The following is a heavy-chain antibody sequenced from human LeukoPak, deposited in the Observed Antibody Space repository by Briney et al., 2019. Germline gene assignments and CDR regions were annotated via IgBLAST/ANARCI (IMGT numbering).Heavy chain of an antibody. V-gene: IGHV1-2*02. Sequence: GASVKVSCKASGYTFTGYYMHWVRQAPGQGLEWMGWINPNSGGTNYAQKFQGRVTMTRDTSISTAYMELSRLRSEDTALYYCARVDCGGDCYSGRGWFDPWGQGTLVTVSS. CDR3: ARVDCGGDCYSGRGWFDP. J-gene: IGHJ5*02. CDR1: GYTFTGYY. CDR2: INPNSGGT. D-gene: IGHD2-21*02.